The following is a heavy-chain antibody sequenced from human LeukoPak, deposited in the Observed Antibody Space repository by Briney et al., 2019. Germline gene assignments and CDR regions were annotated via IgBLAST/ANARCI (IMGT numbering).Heavy chain of an antibody. CDR2: IYYSGST. V-gene: IGHV4-31*03. CDR3: ARVDDPDSAFAY. D-gene: IGHD3-10*01. Sequence: KPSETLSLTCTVSGGSISSVGYYWSWIRQHPGQGLEWIGYIYYSGSTYYNPSLKSRVTISVDTSKNQFSLKLSSVTAADTAVYYCARVDDPDSAFAYWGQGTLVTVSS. CDR1: GGSISSVGYY. J-gene: IGHJ4*02.